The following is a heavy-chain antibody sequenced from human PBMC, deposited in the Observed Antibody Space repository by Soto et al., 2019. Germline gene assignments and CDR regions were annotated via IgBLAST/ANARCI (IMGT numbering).Heavy chain of an antibody. CDR2: INHSGST. D-gene: IGHD3-22*01. J-gene: IGHJ4*02. CDR3: ARGRGYYYDSSGYRYYFDY. Sequence: TMSLTCAVYGGSFSGYYWSWIRQPPGKGLEWIGEINHSGSTNYNPSLKSRVTISVDTSKNQFSLKLSSVTAADTAVYYCARGRGYYYDSSGYRYYFDYWGQGTLVTVSS. CDR1: GGSFSGYY. V-gene: IGHV4-34*01.